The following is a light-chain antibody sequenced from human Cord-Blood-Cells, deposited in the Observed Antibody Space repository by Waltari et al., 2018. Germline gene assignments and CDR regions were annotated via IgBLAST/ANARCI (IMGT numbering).Light chain of an antibody. CDR3: QQYYSTPYT. CDR1: QSVLYSSNNKNY. V-gene: IGKV4-1*01. J-gene: IGKJ2*01. Sequence: DIVMTQSPDSLAGSLGERATINCKSSQSVLYSSNNKNYLAWYQQKPGQPPKLLIYWASTRESGVPDRFSGSGSWTDFTLTISSLQAEDVAVYYCQQYYSTPYTFGQGTKLEIK. CDR2: WAS.